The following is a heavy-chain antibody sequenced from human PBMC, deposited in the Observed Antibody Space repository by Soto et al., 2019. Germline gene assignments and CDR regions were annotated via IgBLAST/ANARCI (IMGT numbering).Heavy chain of an antibody. CDR1: GFTFSSYS. D-gene: IGHD2-21*02. J-gene: IGHJ3*02. Sequence: GGSLRLSCAASGFTFSSYSMNWVRQAPGKGLEWVSYISSSSSTIYYADSVKGRFTISRDNAKNSLYLQMNSLRDEDTAVYYCARAAYCGGDCYAGAFDIWGQGTMVTVSS. CDR3: ARAAYCGGDCYAGAFDI. CDR2: ISSSSSTI. V-gene: IGHV3-48*02.